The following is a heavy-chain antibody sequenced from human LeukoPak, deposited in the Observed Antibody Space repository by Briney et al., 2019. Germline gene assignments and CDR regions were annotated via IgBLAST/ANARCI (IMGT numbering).Heavy chain of an antibody. CDR1: GYSFASSW. V-gene: IGHV5-51*01. CDR2: IYPADSDT. Sequence: GESLKISCKGSGYSFASSWIGWVRQMPGKGLEWRGVIYPADSDTRYSPSFQGQVTISADKSTSTAYLQWSTLKASDTAIYYCARQSAAAQYTNWFDPRGQGTLVTVSS. J-gene: IGHJ5*02. CDR3: ARQSAAAQYTNWFDP. D-gene: IGHD2-2*01.